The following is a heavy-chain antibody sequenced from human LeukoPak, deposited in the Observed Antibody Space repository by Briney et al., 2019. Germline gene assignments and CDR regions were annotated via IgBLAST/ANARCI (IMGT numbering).Heavy chain of an antibody. J-gene: IGHJ5*02. D-gene: IGHD3-3*01. Sequence: SETLSLTCTVSGGSISSADYSWSWIRQPPGKGLEWIGYIYYSGSTYYNPSLKSRVTISVDTSKNQFSLKLISVTAADTAVYYCARLHYDFWRFDPWGQGTLVTVSS. CDR1: GGSISSADYS. CDR3: ARLHYDFWRFDP. V-gene: IGHV4-30-4*01. CDR2: IYYSGST.